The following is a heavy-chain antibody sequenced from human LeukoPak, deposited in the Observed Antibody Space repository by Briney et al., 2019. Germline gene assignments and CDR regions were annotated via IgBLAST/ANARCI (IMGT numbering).Heavy chain of an antibody. CDR3: TRHMVRGQEAFDI. V-gene: IGHV1-2*04. CDR1: GYTFTGYY. J-gene: IGHJ3*02. D-gene: IGHD3-10*01. CDR2: INPNSGGT. Sequence: ASVKVSCKASGYTFTGYYMHWVRQAPGQGLEWMGWINPNSGGTNYAQKFQGWVTMTTDTSTRTTYMELRSLRSDDTAVYYCTRHMVRGQEAFDIWGQGTMVTVSS.